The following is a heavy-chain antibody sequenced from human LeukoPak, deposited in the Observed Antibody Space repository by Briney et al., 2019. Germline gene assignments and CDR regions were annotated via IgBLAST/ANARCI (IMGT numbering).Heavy chain of an antibody. D-gene: IGHD3-10*01. J-gene: IGHJ4*02. CDR1: GGTFSSYA. CDR3: ATVDHYYGSGSYYTGY. V-gene: IGHV1-69*06. CDR2: IVPIFGTA. Sequence: SVKVSCKASGGTFSSYAISWVRQAPGQGLEWMGGIVPIFGTANYAQKFQGRVTITADKSTSTAYMELSSLRSEDTAVYYCATVDHYYGSGSYYTGYWGQGTLVTVSS.